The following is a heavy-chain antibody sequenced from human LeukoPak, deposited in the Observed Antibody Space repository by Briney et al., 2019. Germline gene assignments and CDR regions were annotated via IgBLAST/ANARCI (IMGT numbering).Heavy chain of an antibody. D-gene: IGHD2-15*01. CDR3: ARDRCSGGSCYSLVYYYYHMDV. Sequence: GGSLRLSCAASGFTFSSYSMNWVRQAPGKGLEWVSSISSSSSYIYYADSVKGRFTISRDNAKNSLYLQMNSLRAEDTAVYYCARDRCSGGSCYSLVYYYYHMDVWGKGTTVTVSS. J-gene: IGHJ6*03. CDR2: ISSSSSYI. CDR1: GFTFSSYS. V-gene: IGHV3-21*01.